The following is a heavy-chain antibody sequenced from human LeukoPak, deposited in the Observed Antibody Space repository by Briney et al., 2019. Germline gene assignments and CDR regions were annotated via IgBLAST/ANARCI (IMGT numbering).Heavy chain of an antibody. J-gene: IGHJ4*02. CDR2: IYHSGST. D-gene: IGHD1-26*01. Sequence: GSLRLSCAASGFTFSSHSMNWVRQAPGKGLEWIGEIYHSGSTNYNPSLKSRVTISVDKSKNQFSLKLSPVTAADTAVYYCARVSSGATTVDYWGQGTLVTVSS. V-gene: IGHV4-4*02. CDR3: ARVSSGATTVDY. CDR1: GFTFSSHSM.